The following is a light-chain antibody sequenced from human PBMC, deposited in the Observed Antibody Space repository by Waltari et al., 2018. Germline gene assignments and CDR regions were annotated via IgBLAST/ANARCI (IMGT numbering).Light chain of an antibody. J-gene: IGKJ1*01. CDR2: LGS. CDR3: MQALQTPRM. CDR1: QSILHRNGYNY. V-gene: IGKV2-28*01. Sequence: IVMSQSPLSLPVTLGAPASISCRSSQSILHRNGYNYLDWYLQKPGQSPQLLIYLGSNRASGVPDRFSGSGSGTDFTLKISRVEAEDVGVYYCMQALQTPRMFGQGTKVEIK.